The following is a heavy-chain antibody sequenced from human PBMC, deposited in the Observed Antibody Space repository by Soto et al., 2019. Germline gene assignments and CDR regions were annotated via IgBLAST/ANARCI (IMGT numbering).Heavy chain of an antibody. D-gene: IGHD3-22*01. Sequence: ASVKVSCKASGYSFTTYAMHWVRQAPGQRLEWMGWINVGNGNTKYSQKFQGRVTITRDTSASTAHLELSSLRSEDTAVYYCAYDSSGYLDYWGQGTLVTVSS. V-gene: IGHV1-3*01. J-gene: IGHJ4*02. CDR3: AYDSSGYLDY. CDR1: GYSFTTYA. CDR2: INVGNGNT.